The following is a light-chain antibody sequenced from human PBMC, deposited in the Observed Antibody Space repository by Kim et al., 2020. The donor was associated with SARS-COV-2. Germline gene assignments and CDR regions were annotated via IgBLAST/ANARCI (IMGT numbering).Light chain of an antibody. CDR3: AVWDDSLDGWV. CDR1: TSNIEKNY. CDR2: NNN. Sequence: GHRVSISCSGITSNIEKNYVYWYQHFPGTAPKLLIYNNNQRPSGVPDLFSGSKSGTSASLAISGLRSEDEADYYCAVWDDSLDGWVFGGGTKLTVL. J-gene: IGLJ3*02. V-gene: IGLV1-47*02.